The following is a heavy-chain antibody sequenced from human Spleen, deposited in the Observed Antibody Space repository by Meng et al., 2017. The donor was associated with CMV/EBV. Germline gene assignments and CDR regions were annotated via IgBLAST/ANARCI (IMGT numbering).Heavy chain of an antibody. CDR2: INNDGRTT. CDR3: ARDVQYGMDV. J-gene: IGHJ6*02. V-gene: IGHV3-74*01. D-gene: IGHD4-11*01. Sequence: GGSLRLSCAASGFTFSRYWIHWVRQAPGKGLVWVSRINNDGRTTSYADSVKGRFTMSRDNAKNTVYLQMSSLSAEDTAVYFCARDVQYGMDVWGQGTTVTVSS. CDR1: GFTFSRYW.